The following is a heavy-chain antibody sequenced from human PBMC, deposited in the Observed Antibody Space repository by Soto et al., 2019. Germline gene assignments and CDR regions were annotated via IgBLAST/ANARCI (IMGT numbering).Heavy chain of an antibody. V-gene: IGHV3-30*18. D-gene: IGHD4-17*01. CDR3: AKASYYGGNSPYGMDV. CDR2: ISYDGSNK. J-gene: IGHJ6*02. CDR1: GFTFSSYG. Sequence: TGGSLRLSCAASGFTFSSYGMHWVRQAPGKGLEWVAVISYDGSNKYYADSVKGRFTISRDNSKNTLYLQMNSLRAEDTAVYYCAKASYYGGNSPYGMDVWGQGTTVTVSS.